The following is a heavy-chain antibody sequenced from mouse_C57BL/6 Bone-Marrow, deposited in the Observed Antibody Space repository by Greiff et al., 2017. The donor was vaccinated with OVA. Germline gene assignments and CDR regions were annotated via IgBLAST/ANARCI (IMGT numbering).Heavy chain of an antibody. CDR1: GYTFTEYS. J-gene: IGHJ2*01. CDR3: ASHPRHCYGSSFYY. CDR2: FYPGSGSI. D-gene: IGHD1-1*01. V-gene: IGHV1-62-2*01. Sequence: VQLQESGAELVKPGASVKLSCKASGYTFTEYSINWVKQRPGQGLEWIGWFYPGSGSIKYNEKFKDKATLTADNSSSTVYMEWSRSTSEDSAGYVCASHPRHCYGSSFYYWGQGTTLTVS.